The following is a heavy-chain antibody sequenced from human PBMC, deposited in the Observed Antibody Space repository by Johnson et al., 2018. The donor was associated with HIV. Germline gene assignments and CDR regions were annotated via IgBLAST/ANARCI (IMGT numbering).Heavy chain of an antibody. CDR1: GFTFSNYA. D-gene: IGHD3-22*01. CDR2: ISYDGTDK. J-gene: IGHJ3*02. V-gene: IGHV3-30*04. Sequence: QVQLVESGGGVVQPGRSLRLSCAASGFTFSNYAMHWVRQAPGRGLEWVAVISYDGTDKYYADSVRGRFTISRDNAKNSLYLQMNSLRAEDTAFYYCAREGHYDSRLGAFDIWGQGTMVTVSS. CDR3: AREGHYDSRLGAFDI.